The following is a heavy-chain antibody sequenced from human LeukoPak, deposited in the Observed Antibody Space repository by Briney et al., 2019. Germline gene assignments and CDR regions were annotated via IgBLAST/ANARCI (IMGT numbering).Heavy chain of an antibody. CDR3: IAHFPYFYGFDV. CDR1: GFTFSSYG. Sequence: SGGSLRLSCAASGFTFSSYGMHWVRQAPGKGLEWLGHIKSEGEGATTDYAAPAKGRFAISRDDSKNMIYLQMSSLKIDDTAIYYCIAHFPYFYGFDVWGKGTTVTVSS. J-gene: IGHJ6*04. D-gene: IGHD3-3*02. CDR2: IKSEGEGATT. V-gene: IGHV3-15*01.